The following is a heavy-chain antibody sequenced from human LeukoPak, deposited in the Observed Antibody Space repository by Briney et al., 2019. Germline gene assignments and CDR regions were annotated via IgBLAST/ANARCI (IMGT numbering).Heavy chain of an antibody. CDR2: IYYIGST. CDR1: GGSISSYF. V-gene: IGHV4-59*08. Sequence: SETLPLTCTVSGGSISSYFWSWIRQPPGKGLEWIGYIYYIGSTNYNPSLKSRVTISVDTSNNQFSLKLSSVTAADTAIYYCARHFIGLPPWDWGQGILVTVSS. J-gene: IGHJ4*02. D-gene: IGHD2-21*02. CDR3: ARHFIGLPPWD.